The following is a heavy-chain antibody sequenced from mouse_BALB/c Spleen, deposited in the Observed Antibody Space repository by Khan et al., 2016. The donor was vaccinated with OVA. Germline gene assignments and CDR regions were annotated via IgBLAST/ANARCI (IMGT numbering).Heavy chain of an antibody. CDR2: INPYNDGT. V-gene: IGHV1S136*01. D-gene: IGHD2-10*01. CDR1: GYTFTSYV. CDR3: ARRTYYGNPYAMDY. Sequence: EVQLQQSGPELVKPGASVKMSCKASGYTFTSYVMHWVKQKPGQGLEWIGYINPYNDGTKYNEKFKGKATLTSDKSSSTAYMELSSLTSEDSAVYCCARRTYYGNPYAMDYWGQGTSVTVSS. J-gene: IGHJ4*01.